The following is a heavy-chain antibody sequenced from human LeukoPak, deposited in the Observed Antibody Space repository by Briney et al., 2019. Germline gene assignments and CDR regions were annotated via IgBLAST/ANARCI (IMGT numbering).Heavy chain of an antibody. J-gene: IGHJ5*02. Sequence: GGALRLSCAASGFTFSDYYMSWIRQAPGKGLEGVSYISSSGSTIYYADSVKGRFTISRDNAKNSLYLQMNSLRAEDTAVYYCARDRYYDFWSGYYGDWFDPWGQGTLVTVSS. D-gene: IGHD3-3*01. CDR1: GFTFSDYY. CDR2: ISSSGSTI. V-gene: IGHV3-11*01. CDR3: ARDRYYDFWSGYYGDWFDP.